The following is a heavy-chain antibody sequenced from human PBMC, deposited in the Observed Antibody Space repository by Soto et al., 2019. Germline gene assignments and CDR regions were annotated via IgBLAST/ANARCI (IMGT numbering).Heavy chain of an antibody. V-gene: IGHV3-30*03. CDR1: GFTFNSYV. J-gene: IGHJ6*02. CDR2: IPYDGSDN. D-gene: IGHD1-1*01. Sequence: QVQLVGSGGGVVQPGRSLRLSCAASGFTFNSYVMHWVRQAPGKGLEWVAVIPYDGSDNYYADSVKGRFTISRDNSKNTLYLQMNSLRAEDTAVYYCARQLSFYGMDVWGLGTTVTVSS. CDR3: ARQLSFYGMDV.